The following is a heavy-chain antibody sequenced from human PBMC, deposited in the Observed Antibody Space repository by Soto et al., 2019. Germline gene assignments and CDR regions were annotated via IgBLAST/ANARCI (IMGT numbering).Heavy chain of an antibody. V-gene: IGHV3-23*01. CDR3: AKVLQERAYNPSDY. CDR2: LNGSGGTT. CDR1: GFTFSSYA. D-gene: IGHD5-18*01. J-gene: IGHJ4*02. Sequence: EVQLLESGGGLVQPGGSLRLSCAASGFTFSSYAMSWVRQAPGKGLEWVSVLNGSGGTTYYADSVKGRFTISRDNSKNTLYLQMNSLRAEDTAVYFCAKVLQERAYNPSDYWGQGTLVTVSS.